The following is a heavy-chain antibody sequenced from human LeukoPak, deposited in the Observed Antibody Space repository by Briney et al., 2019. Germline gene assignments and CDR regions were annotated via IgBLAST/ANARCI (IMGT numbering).Heavy chain of an antibody. CDR1: GYTFTGYY. CDR2: MNPNSGNT. D-gene: IGHD3-3*01. CDR3: ARGPRFLEWLLWGLRGNDGMDV. Sequence: GASVKVSCKASGYTFTGYYMHWVRQAPGQGLEWMGWMNPNSGNTGYAQKFQGRVTMTRNTSISTAYMELSSLRSEDTAVYYCARGPRFLEWLLWGLRGNDGMDVWGQGTTVTVSS. V-gene: IGHV1-8*02. J-gene: IGHJ6*02.